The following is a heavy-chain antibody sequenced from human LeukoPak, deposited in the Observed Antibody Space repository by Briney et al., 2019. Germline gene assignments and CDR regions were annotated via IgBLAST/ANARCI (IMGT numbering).Heavy chain of an antibody. D-gene: IGHD6-19*01. CDR2: ISAYNGNT. J-gene: IGHJ4*02. CDR1: GYTFTSFG. Sequence: ASVKVSCKASGYTFTSFGISWVRQAPGQGLEWMGWISAYNGNTDYAQKFQGRVTMTKDTSTSTVYMESRSLRSDDTAVYYCARERSGWPPDYWGQGTLVTVSS. V-gene: IGHV1-18*01. CDR3: ARERSGWPPDY.